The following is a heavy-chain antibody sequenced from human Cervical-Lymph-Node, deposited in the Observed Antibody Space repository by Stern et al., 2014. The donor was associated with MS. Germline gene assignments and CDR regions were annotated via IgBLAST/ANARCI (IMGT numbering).Heavy chain of an antibody. J-gene: IGHJ6*02. CDR3: ARAPLRITIIVVAPSGMDV. CDR1: GYTFTSYA. V-gene: IGHV1-3*01. D-gene: IGHD3-22*01. CDR2: INAGNGNT. Sequence: QVQLVESGAEVKKPGASVKVSCKASGYTFTSYAMHWVRQAPGQRLEWMGWINAGNGNTKNSQKFQGRVTITRDTSASTAYMELSSLRSEDTAVYYCARAPLRITIIVVAPSGMDVWGQGTTVTVSS.